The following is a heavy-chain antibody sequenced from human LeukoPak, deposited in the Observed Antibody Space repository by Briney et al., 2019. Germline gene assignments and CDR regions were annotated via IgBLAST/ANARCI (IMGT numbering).Heavy chain of an antibody. V-gene: IGHV4-59*01. J-gene: IGHJ2*01. CDR2: VYHSGST. Sequence: SETLSLTCTVSGDSISSFHWSWIRQPPGKGLEWIGCVYHSGSTNFNPSLESRVTISRDTSKNQFSLKLSSVTAADTAVYYCARDPSIAAAGTPNWYFDLWGRGTLVTVSS. D-gene: IGHD6-13*01. CDR3: ARDPSIAAAGTPNWYFDL. CDR1: GDSISSFH.